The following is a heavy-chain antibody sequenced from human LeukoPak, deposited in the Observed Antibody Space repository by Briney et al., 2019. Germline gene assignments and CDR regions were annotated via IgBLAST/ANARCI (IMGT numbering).Heavy chain of an antibody. D-gene: IGHD6-13*01. Sequence: PSETLSLTCTVSGGSISSYYWSWIRQPPGKGLEWIGYIYYSGSTNYNPSLKSRVTISVDTSKNQFSLKLSSVTAADTAVYYCAREANPRYSSSWYEYWSDPWGQGTLVTVSS. V-gene: IGHV4-59*01. CDR3: AREANPRYSSSWYEYWSDP. CDR1: GGSISSYY. CDR2: IYYSGST. J-gene: IGHJ5*02.